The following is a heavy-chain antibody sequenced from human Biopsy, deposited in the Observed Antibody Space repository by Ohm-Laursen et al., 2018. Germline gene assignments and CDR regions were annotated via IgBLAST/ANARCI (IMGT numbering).Heavy chain of an antibody. Sequence: SETLSLTCTVSGGSISSYYWSWIRQPPGKRLEWIGYIYYTGCTNYNPSLKSRVTISVNTSMNHLSLRLPSVTAADTAVYYCARHAPSYSGSYWRYFDLWGRGTLVTVSS. J-gene: IGHJ2*01. CDR1: GGSISSYY. CDR2: IYYTGCT. D-gene: IGHD1-26*01. CDR3: ARHAPSYSGSYWRYFDL. V-gene: IGHV4-59*08.